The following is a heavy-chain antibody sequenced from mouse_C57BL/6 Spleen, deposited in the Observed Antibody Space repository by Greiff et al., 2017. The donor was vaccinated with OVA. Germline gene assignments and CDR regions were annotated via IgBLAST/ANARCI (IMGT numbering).Heavy chain of an antibody. V-gene: IGHV1-76*01. Sequence: QVQLKESGAELVRPGASVKLSCKASGYTFTDYYINWVKQRPGQGLEWIARIYPGSGNTYYNEKFKGKATLTAEKSSSTAYMQLSSLTSEDSAVYFCARGLTDYWGQGTTLTVSS. CDR2: IYPGSGNT. J-gene: IGHJ2*01. D-gene: IGHD1-3*01. CDR1: GYTFTDYY. CDR3: ARGLTDY.